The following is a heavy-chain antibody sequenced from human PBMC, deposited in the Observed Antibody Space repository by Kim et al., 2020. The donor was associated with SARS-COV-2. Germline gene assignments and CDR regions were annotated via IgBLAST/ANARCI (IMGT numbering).Heavy chain of an antibody. V-gene: IGHV4-31*02. CDR2: ST. Sequence: STYYTPSLTSRVTISVDTSKSQFALKLSYVTAADTAVYYCAREYGGYSDYWGQGTLVTVSS. D-gene: IGHD5-12*01. CDR3: AREYGGYSDY. J-gene: IGHJ4*02.